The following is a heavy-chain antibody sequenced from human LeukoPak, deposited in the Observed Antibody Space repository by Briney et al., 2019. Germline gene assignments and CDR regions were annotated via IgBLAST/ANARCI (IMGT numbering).Heavy chain of an antibody. V-gene: IGHV4-4*07. J-gene: IGHJ4*02. CDR2: IFTSGST. CDR3: ARERATVTTEVDS. D-gene: IGHD4-17*01. CDR1: GGSISGYY. Sequence: SETLSLTCTVSGGSISGYYWSWIRQPAGEGLEWIGRIFTSGSTNYNPSLKSRHTISLDKSRNQFSLKLSSVTAADTAVYYCARERATVTTEVDSWGQGILVTVSS.